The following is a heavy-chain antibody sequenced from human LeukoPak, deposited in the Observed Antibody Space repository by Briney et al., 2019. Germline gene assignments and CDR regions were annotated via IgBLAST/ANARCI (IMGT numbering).Heavy chain of an antibody. CDR3: ARVSMGELSLSTYYFDY. J-gene: IGHJ4*02. V-gene: IGHV4-4*07. CDR2: IYTSGNT. D-gene: IGHD3-16*02. Sequence: KSSETLSLTCTVSGGSISSYYWSWIRQPAGKGLEWIGRIYTSGNTNYNPSLKSRVTMSVDTSKNQFSLKLSTVTAADTAVYYCARVSMGELSLSTYYFDYWGQGTLVTVSS. CDR1: GGSISSYY.